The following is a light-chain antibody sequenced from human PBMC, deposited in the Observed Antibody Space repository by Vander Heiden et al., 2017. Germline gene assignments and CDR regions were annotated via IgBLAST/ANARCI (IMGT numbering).Light chain of an antibody. V-gene: IGKV1-5*03. CDR3: QQDNSYPIT. J-gene: IGKJ5*01. CDR1: QSISSW. Sequence: DIQMTQSPSTLSASVGDRVTIACRASQSISSWLAWYQQKPGKAPKLLIYKASTLESGGLSRFSGSGSGTELTLTSSSLQPDDFATDDCQQDNSYPITFGPGTRLEIK. CDR2: KAS.